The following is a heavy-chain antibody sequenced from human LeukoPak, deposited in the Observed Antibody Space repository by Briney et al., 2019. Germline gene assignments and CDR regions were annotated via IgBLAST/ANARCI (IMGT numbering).Heavy chain of an antibody. CDR1: GYNFTTYG. D-gene: IGHD6-13*01. Sequence: GASVKVSCKASGYNFTTYGMSWLRQAPGQGLEWLGWISGHNGNTKYIQNVQGRITMTTDTSASTAYMELRSLTSDDTAVYYCTRVVTASAGIGPYDFWGQGTLVTVSS. J-gene: IGHJ4*02. V-gene: IGHV1-18*01. CDR3: TRVVTASAGIGPYDF. CDR2: ISGHNGNT.